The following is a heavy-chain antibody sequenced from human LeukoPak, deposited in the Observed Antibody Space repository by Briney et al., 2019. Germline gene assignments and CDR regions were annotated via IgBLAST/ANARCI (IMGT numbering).Heavy chain of an antibody. CDR2: IYHSGST. V-gene: IGHV4-4*02. CDR3: ARESRGVGQHFDY. Sequence: SETLSLTCAVSGGSISSSNWWSWVRQPPGKGLEWIGEIYHSGSTNYNPSLKSRVTISVDTSKNQFSLKLSSVTAADTAVYYCARESRGVGQHFDYWGQGTLVTVSS. CDR1: GGSISSSNW. D-gene: IGHD6-13*01. J-gene: IGHJ4*02.